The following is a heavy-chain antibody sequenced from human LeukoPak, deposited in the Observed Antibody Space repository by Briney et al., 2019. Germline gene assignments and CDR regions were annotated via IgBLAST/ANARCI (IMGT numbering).Heavy chain of an antibody. CDR1: GFIFRNYA. Sequence: GGSLRLSCGASGFIFRNYAMIWVRQSPGKGLEWVSAISGSGDGTYYADSVKGRFTISRDNSKNTLYLQMNSLRADDTAVYYCVSRYCSSINCYKASGSGAFDIWGQGTMVTVSS. J-gene: IGHJ3*02. V-gene: IGHV3-23*01. CDR3: VSRYCSSINCYKASGSGAFDI. CDR2: ISGSGDGT. D-gene: IGHD2-2*02.